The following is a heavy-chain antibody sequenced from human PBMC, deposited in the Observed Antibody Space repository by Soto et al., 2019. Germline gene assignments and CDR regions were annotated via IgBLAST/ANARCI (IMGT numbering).Heavy chain of an antibody. J-gene: IGHJ4*02. CDR3: AGPDTAMVTHTYYFDY. CDR2: ISYDGSNK. Sequence: GGSLRLSCAASGFTFSSYAMHWVRQAPGKGLEWVAVISYDGSNKYYADSVKGRFTISRDNSKNTLYLQMNSLRAEDTAVYYCAGPDTAMVTHTYYFDYWGQGTLVTVSS. CDR1: GFTFSSYA. D-gene: IGHD5-18*01. V-gene: IGHV3-30-3*01.